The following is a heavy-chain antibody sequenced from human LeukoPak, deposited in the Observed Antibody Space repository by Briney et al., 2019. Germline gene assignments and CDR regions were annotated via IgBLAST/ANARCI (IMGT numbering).Heavy chain of an antibody. CDR1: RFSFSNHS. D-gene: IGHD3-3*01. CDR3: ARMSGSRLPGY. CDR2: ISNSGSAI. Sequence: GGSLRLSCAASRFSFSNHSMNWVRQAPGKGLEWVSYISNSGSAIYYAASVKGRFTISRDNGKNSLYLQMNSLRAEDTAVYYCARMSGSRLPGYWGQGTLVTVSS. V-gene: IGHV3-48*01. J-gene: IGHJ4*02.